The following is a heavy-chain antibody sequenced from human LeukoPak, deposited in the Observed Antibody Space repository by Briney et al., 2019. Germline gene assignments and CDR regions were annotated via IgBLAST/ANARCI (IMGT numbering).Heavy chain of an antibody. V-gene: IGHV3-73*01. CDR3: ANRGDQHY. J-gene: IGHJ4*02. Sequence: QSGGSLKLSCAASGFTFSDSAMHWVRQSSGKGLEWVGRIRSKANSYATAYAASAEGRFIISRDDSKNTVYLQMNSLKTDDTAVYYCANRGDQHYWGQGTLVTVSS. D-gene: IGHD3-10*01. CDR1: GFTFSDSA. CDR2: IRSKANSYAT.